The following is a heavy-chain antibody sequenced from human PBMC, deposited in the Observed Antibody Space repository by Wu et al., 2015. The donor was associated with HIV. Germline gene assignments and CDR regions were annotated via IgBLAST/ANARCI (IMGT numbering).Heavy chain of an antibody. Sequence: VQLVQSGAEVKRPGASVRVSCRTYGYSFTAYYMHWLRQAPGQGLEWMGRINPNTGGADSAQRFQGRVTLTRDTSINTAYLDLDSLRLDDTAVYYCASGIQAGGANYWGQGSLVTVSS. V-gene: IGHV1-2*02. CDR2: INPNTGGA. D-gene: IGHD5-18*01. J-gene: IGHJ4*02. CDR3: ASGIQAGGANY. CDR1: GYSFTAYY.